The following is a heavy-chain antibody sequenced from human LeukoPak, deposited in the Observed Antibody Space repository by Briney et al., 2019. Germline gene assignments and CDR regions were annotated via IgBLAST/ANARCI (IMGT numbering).Heavy chain of an antibody. J-gene: IGHJ4*02. V-gene: IGHV4-39*07. D-gene: IGHD3-3*01. CDR1: GASISSNTYY. CDR3: ARGRRVDFGVVNY. CDR2: IYYSGST. Sequence: SETLSLTCTVSGASISSNTYYWGWIRQPPGKGLEWIGNIYYSGSTYYNPSLKSRVTISVDTSKNQFSLKLSSVTAADTAVYYCARGRRVDFGVVNYWGQGTLVTVSS.